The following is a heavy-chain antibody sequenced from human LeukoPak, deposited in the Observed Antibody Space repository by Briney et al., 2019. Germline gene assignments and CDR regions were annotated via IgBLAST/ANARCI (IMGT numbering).Heavy chain of an antibody. J-gene: IGHJ5*02. CDR3: ARQHTYGSGSHNWFDP. CDR1: GGSISSYY. Sequence: SETLSLTCTVSGGSISSYYWSWIRQPPGNGLEWIGYIYYSGSTNYNPSLKSRVTISVDTSKNQFSLKLSSVTAADTAVYYCARQHTYGSGSHNWFDPWGQGTLVTVSS. V-gene: IGHV4-59*01. CDR2: IYYSGST. D-gene: IGHD3-10*01.